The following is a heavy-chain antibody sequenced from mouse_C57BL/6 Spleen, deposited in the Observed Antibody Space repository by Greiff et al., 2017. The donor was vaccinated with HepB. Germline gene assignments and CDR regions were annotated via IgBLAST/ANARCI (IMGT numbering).Heavy chain of an antibody. D-gene: IGHD1-1*01. CDR1: GYTFTSYW. J-gene: IGHJ4*01. CDR3: AKYYGSRYYAMDY. V-gene: IGHV1-74*01. CDR2: IHPSDSDT. Sequence: QVQLQQPGAELVKPGASVKVSCKASGYTFTSYWMHWVKQRPGQGLEWIGRIHPSDSDTNYNQQFKGKATLTVDKYSSTAYMQLSSLTSEDSAVYCCAKYYGSRYYAMDYWGQGTSVTVSS.